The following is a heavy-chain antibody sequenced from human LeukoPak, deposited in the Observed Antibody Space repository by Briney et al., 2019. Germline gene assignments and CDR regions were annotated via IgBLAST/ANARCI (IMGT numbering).Heavy chain of an antibody. CDR1: GFTFSSYA. CDR2: ISGSGGST. Sequence: GGSLRLSCAASGFTFSSYAMSWVRQAPGKGLEWVSAISGSGGSTYYADSVKGRFTISRDNSKNTLYLQMNSLRAEDTAVYYCAKEGMYYDILTGYYEGYFDYWGQGTLVTVSS. CDR3: AKEGMYYDILTGYYEGYFDY. D-gene: IGHD3-9*01. V-gene: IGHV3-23*01. J-gene: IGHJ4*02.